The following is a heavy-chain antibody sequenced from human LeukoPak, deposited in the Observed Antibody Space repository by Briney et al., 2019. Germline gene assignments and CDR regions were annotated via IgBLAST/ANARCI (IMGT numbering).Heavy chain of an antibody. V-gene: IGHV1-18*04. J-gene: IGHJ4*02. CDR2: ISLNNGNT. Sequence: ASVKVSCKTSGYAFNFYGLNWVRQAPGQGLEWMGFISLNNGNTHYEQKFQGRVTMAADTSTNTASLEVKSLRSDDTAVYYCQRITIFGVVMDFDYWGQGTLVTVSS. D-gene: IGHD3-3*01. CDR3: QRITIFGVVMDFDY. CDR1: GYAFNFYG.